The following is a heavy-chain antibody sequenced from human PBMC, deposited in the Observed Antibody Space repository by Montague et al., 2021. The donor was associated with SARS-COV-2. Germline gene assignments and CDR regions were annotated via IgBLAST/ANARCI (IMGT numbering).Heavy chain of an antibody. CDR2: TYYSGST. J-gene: IGHJ5*02. Sequence: SETLSLTCTVSGGSISGSSYYWGWIRQPPGKGLEWIGSTYYSGSTYYNPSLKSRVTISVDTSKNQFSLKLSSVTAADTAVYYCARGLDPWGQGTLVTVSS. CDR3: ARGLDP. CDR1: GGSISGSSYY. V-gene: IGHV4-39*01.